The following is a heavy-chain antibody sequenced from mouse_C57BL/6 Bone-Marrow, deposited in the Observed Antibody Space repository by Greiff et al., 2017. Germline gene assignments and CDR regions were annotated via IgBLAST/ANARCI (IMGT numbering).Heavy chain of an antibody. Sequence: EVKLVESGAELVKPGASVKLSCTASGFNIKDYYMHWVKQRTEQGLEWIGRIDPEDGETKYAPKFQGKATITADTSSNTAYLQLSSLTSEDTAVYYCVYYYGSSHYFDYWGQGTTLTVSS. CDR2: IDPEDGET. CDR3: VYYYGSSHYFDY. J-gene: IGHJ2*01. D-gene: IGHD1-1*01. V-gene: IGHV14-2*01. CDR1: GFNIKDYY.